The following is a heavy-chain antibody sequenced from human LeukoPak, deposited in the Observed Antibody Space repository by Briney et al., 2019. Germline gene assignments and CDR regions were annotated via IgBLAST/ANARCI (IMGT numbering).Heavy chain of an antibody. V-gene: IGHV3-30*04. Sequence: PGGSLRLSCAASGFTFSSYAMHWVRQAPGKGLEWVAVISYDGSNKYYADSVKGRFTISRDNSKNTLYLQMNSLRAEDTAVYYCALGQEGSTYFDYWGQGTLVTVSS. CDR1: GFTFSSYA. CDR3: ALGQEGSTYFDY. J-gene: IGHJ4*02. D-gene: IGHD6-13*01. CDR2: ISYDGSNK.